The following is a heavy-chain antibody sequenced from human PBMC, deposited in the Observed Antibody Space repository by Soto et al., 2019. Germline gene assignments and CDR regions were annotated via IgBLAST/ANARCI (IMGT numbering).Heavy chain of an antibody. V-gene: IGHV3-30-3*01. J-gene: IGHJ4*02. CDR2: ISYDGNSK. CDR3: ATNKGYSGYEGPDY. Sequence: GGSLRLSCAASGFTFSGYGIHWVRQAPGKGLEWVALISYDGNSKYYADSVKGRFTISRDNAKNSLYLQMNSLRDEDMAVYFCATNKGYSGYEGPDYWGQGTLVTVSS. CDR1: GFTFSGYG. D-gene: IGHD5-12*01.